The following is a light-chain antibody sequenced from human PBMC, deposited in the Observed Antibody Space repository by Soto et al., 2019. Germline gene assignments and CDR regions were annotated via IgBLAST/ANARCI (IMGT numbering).Light chain of an antibody. CDR2: DVS. J-gene: IGLJ1*01. Sequence: QSVRTQPASVSGSPGQSITISCTGTSSDVGGYNYVSWYQQHPGKAPKLMTYDVSNRPSGVSNRFSGSKSGNTASLTISGLQAEDEADYYCSSYTSSSTRVFGTGTKSPS. CDR1: SSDVGGYNY. V-gene: IGLV2-14*01. CDR3: SSYTSSSTRV.